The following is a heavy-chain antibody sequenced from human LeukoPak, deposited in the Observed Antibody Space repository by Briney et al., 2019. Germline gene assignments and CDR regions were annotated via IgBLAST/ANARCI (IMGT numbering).Heavy chain of an antibody. J-gene: IGHJ3*02. CDR2: IVVGSVKT. CDR1: GFTFSSSA. D-gene: IGHD3-16*01. CDR3: AASPGTVGAFDI. V-gene: IGHV1-58*01. Sequence: ASVKVSCKASGFTFSSSAVQWVRQARGQRLEWIGWIVVGSVKTNYAQKFQERVTITRDMSTSTAYMELRSLRSDDTAVYYCAASPGTVGAFDIWGQGSMVTVSS.